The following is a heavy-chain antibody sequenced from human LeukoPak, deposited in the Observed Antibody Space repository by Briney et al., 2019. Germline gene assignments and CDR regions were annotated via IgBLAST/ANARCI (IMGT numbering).Heavy chain of an antibody. D-gene: IGHD2-2*01. CDR2: ISSSSSYI. CDR1: GFTFSSYS. V-gene: IGHV3-21*04. CDR3: AKGDCSSTSCPNNYFDY. J-gene: IGHJ4*02. Sequence: GGSLRLSCAASGFTFSSYSMNWVRQAPGKGLEWVSSISSSSSYIYYADSVKGRFTISRDNAKNSLYLQMNSLRAEDTALYYCAKGDCSSTSCPNNYFDYWGQGTLVTVSS.